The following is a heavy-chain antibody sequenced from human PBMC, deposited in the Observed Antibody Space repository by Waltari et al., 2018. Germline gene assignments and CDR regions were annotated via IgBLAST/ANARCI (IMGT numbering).Heavy chain of an antibody. D-gene: IGHD3-3*01. Sequence: EVQLVESGGGLVKPGGSLRLPCAASGFTFSNFRMNWGRQAPGKGLEWVSLIGTTTSHIFYADSVRGRFTISRDNANKSLFLQMNSLRVEDTAVYYCVREEYDPRDYWGQGTLVTVSS. V-gene: IGHV3-21*01. J-gene: IGHJ4*02. CDR3: VREEYDPRDY. CDR1: GFTFSNFR. CDR2: IGTTTSHI.